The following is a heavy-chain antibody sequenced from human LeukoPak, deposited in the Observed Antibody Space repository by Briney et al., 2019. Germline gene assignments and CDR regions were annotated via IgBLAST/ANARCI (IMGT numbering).Heavy chain of an antibody. CDR2: ISAYNGNT. J-gene: IGHJ4*02. V-gene: IGHV1-18*01. CDR1: GYTFTSYG. CDR3: ARGSNYYDSSGYYPIDY. D-gene: IGHD3-22*01. Sequence: ASVTVSCKASGYTFTSYGISWVRQAPGQGLEWMGWISAYNGNTNYAQKLQGRVTMTTDTSTSTAYMELRSLRSDDTAVCYCARGSNYYDSSGYYPIDYWGQGTLVTVSS.